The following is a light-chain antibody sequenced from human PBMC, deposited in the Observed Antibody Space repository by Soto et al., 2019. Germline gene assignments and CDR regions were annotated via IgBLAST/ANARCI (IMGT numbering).Light chain of an antibody. CDR2: LNSDGSH. CDR3: QTWVTGIQV. CDR1: SGHSSYA. Sequence: QPVLTQSPSASASLGASVKLTCTRSSGHSSYAIAWHQQRPEKGPRYLMKLNSDGSHSKGDAIPDRFSGSSSGAERYLTISSLQSEDEADYYCQTWVTGIQVFGGGTKLTVL. J-gene: IGLJ2*01. V-gene: IGLV4-69*01.